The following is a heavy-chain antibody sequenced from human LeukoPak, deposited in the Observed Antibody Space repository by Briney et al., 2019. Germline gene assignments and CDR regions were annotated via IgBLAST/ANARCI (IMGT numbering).Heavy chain of an antibody. CDR3: ARANDYVWHY. D-gene: IGHD3-16*01. J-gene: IGHJ4*02. Sequence: TGGSLRLSCAASGFIFNNYWMTWVRQAPGKGLEWVAKIKQDGSEKYYVDSVRGRFTISRDNAKNSLYLQMTSLRAEDTAVYYCARANDYVWHYWGQGTLVTVSS. CDR1: GFIFNNYW. V-gene: IGHV3-7*04. CDR2: IKQDGSEK.